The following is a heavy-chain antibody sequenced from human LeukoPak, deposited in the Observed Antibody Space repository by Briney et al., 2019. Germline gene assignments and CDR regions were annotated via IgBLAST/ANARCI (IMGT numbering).Heavy chain of an antibody. D-gene: IGHD3-22*01. CDR3: AKDSVVVVSPGGAFDI. V-gene: IGHV3-30*02. Sequence: GGSLRLSCAASGFTFSSYGMHWVRQAPGKGLEWVAFIRYDGSNKYYADSVKGRFTISRDNSKNTLYLQMNSLRAEDTAVYYCAKDSVVVVSPGGAFDIWGQGTMVTVSS. CDR1: GFTFSSYG. CDR2: IRYDGSNK. J-gene: IGHJ3*02.